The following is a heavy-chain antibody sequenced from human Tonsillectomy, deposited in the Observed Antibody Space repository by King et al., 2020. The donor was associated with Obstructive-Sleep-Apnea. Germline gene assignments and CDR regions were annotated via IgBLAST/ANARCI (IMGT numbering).Heavy chain of an antibody. V-gene: IGHV5-10-1*03. CDR1: GYPFTNYW. D-gene: IGHD6-13*01. J-gene: IGHJ4*02. CDR2: IDPSDSYI. Sequence: VQLVESGAEMKKPGESLRISCKGSGYPFTNYWISWVRQMPGKGLEWMGRIDPSDSYINYSPSFQGHVTLSADKSINTAYLQWSSLTASDTAAYYCARHRYSSSWLDSWGQGTPVTVSS. CDR3: ARHRYSSSWLDS.